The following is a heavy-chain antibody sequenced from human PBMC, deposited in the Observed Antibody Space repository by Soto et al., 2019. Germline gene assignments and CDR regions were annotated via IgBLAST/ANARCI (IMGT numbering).Heavy chain of an antibody. CDR1: GGSFSGYY. V-gene: IGHV4-34*01. D-gene: IGHD3-22*01. CDR3: ARAIPYYYDSSGYYLNWFDP. CDR2: INHSGGT. J-gene: IGHJ5*02. Sequence: SETLSLTCAVYGGSFSGYYWSWIRQPPGKGLEWIGEINHSGGTNYNPSLKSRVTISVDTSKNQFSLKLSSVTAADTAVYYCARAIPYYYDSSGYYLNWFDPWGQGTLVTVSS.